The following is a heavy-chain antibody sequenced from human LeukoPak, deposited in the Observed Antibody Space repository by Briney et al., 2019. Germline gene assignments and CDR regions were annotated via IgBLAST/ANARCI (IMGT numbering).Heavy chain of an antibody. D-gene: IGHD2-2*01. V-gene: IGHV1-69*13. J-gene: IGHJ4*02. CDR3: AAYCSSTSCSDY. Sequence: GASVKVSCKASGGTFSSYAISWVRQAPGQGLEWMGGIIPIFGTANYAQKFQGRVTITADESTSTAYMELSSLRSEDTAVYYCAAYCSSTSCSDYWGQGTLVTVSS. CDR1: GGTFSSYA. CDR2: IIPIFGTA.